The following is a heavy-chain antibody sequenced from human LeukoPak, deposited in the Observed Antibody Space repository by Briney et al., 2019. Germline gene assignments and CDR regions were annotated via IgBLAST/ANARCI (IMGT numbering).Heavy chain of an antibody. CDR2: IYYSEST. J-gene: IGHJ6*02. CDR3: ARDGLGYCSGGSCYHYGMDV. V-gene: IGHV4-59*01. Sequence: PSETLSLTCTVSGGSISSYYWSWIRQPPGKGLEWIGYIYYSESTNYNPSLKSRVTISVDTSKNQFSLKLSSVTAADTAVYYCARDGLGYCSGGSCYHYGMDVWGQGATVTVSS. D-gene: IGHD2-15*01. CDR1: GGSISSYY.